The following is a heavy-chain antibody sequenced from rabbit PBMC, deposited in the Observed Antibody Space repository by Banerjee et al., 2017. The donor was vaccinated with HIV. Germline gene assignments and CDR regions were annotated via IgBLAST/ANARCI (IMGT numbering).Heavy chain of an antibody. V-gene: IGHV1S45*01. CDR1: GFSFSNKYV. CDR3: ARDLAGYAGYGFAMDL. J-gene: IGHJ3*01. Sequence: QEQLEESGGDLVKPEGSLTLTCTASGFSFSNKYVMCWVRQAPGKGLEWIACINTSSGNTVYATWAKGRFTISKTSSTTVTLQMTSLTAADTATYFCARDLAGYAGYGFAMDLWGQGTLVTVS. CDR2: INTSSGNT. D-gene: IGHD6-1*01.